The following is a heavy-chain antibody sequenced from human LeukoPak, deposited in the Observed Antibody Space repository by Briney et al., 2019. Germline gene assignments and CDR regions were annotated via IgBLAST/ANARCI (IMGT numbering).Heavy chain of an antibody. CDR2: INHSGSP. V-gene: IGHV4-34*01. CDR3: ARHRRRGGTFHAFDI. CDR1: GGSFSGYY. D-gene: IGHD3-16*01. Sequence: PSETLSLTCAVYGGSFSGYYWTWVRQSPGKGLEWVGEINHSGSPNYNPSLKSRVTISLDTSKNQFSLRLSSVTAADTALYYCARHRRRGGTFHAFDIWSQGTMVTVSS. J-gene: IGHJ3*02.